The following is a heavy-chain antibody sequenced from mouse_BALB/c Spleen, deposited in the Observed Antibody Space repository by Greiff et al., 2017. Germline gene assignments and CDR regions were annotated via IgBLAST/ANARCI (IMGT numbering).Heavy chain of an antibody. Sequence: VQLKQSGAELVKPGASVKLSCTASGFNINDTYMHWVKQSPEQGLEWIGRIAPVNGNTKYDPKFQGKATITADTSSNTAYLQLSSLTSEDTAVYYCARSTMITRGFSDYWGQGTTLTVSS. J-gene: IGHJ2*01. CDR3: ARSTMITRGFSDY. V-gene: IGHV14-3*02. CDR1: GFNINDTY. CDR2: IAPVNGNT. D-gene: IGHD2-4*01.